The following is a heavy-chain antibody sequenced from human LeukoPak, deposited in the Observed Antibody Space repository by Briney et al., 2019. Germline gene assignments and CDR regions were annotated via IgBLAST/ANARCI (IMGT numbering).Heavy chain of an antibody. J-gene: IGHJ4*02. V-gene: IGHV3-23*01. Sequence: GGSLRLSCAASGFTFSTFAMIWVRQPPGKGLEWVSSIFPSGGEIHYADSVRGRFTISRDNSKSTLSLQMNSLRAEDTAVYYCAKMGTVTTQGTHLDYWGQGTLVTVSS. CDR1: GFTFSTFA. CDR3: AKMGTVTTQGTHLDY. D-gene: IGHD4-17*01. CDR2: IFPSGGEI.